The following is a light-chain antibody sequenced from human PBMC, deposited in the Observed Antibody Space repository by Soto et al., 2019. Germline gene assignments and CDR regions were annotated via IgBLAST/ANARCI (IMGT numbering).Light chain of an antibody. Sequence: QSVLAQPASVSGSPGQSITISCTGTSSDIGDSNFVSWYQHHPGKAPKLLIYDVSDRPSRISSRFSGSKSANTASLTISGLQAEDEADYFCTSPTPGSLYVFGSGTKVTVL. V-gene: IGLV2-14*01. J-gene: IGLJ1*01. CDR2: DVS. CDR3: TSPTPGSLYV. CDR1: SSDIGDSNF.